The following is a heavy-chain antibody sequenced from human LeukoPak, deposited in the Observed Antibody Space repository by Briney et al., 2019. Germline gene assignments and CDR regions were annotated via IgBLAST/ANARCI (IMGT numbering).Heavy chain of an antibody. CDR1: GFTVSSNY. J-gene: IGHJ4*02. D-gene: IGHD3-22*01. CDR2: IYSADVGGNT. Sequence: GGSLRLSCAASGFTVSSNYMTWVRQAPGKGLEWVSVIYSADVGGNTYYADSVKGRFTISRDNSKNTLYLQMNSLRAEDTAVYYCASGQVVSVRTPYDGWGQGTLVTVSS. V-gene: IGHV3-53*01. CDR3: ASGQVVSVRTPYDG.